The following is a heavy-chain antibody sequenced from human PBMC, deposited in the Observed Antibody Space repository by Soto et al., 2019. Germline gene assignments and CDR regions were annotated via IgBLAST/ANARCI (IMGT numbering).Heavy chain of an antibody. J-gene: IGHJ6*03. CDR2: ISYDGSNK. CDR3: AKDLAAYYYYYYMDV. D-gene: IGHD2-15*01. CDR1: GFTFSSYG. Sequence: GGSLRLSCAAFGFTFSSYGMHWVRQAPGKGLEWVAVISYDGSNKYYADSVKGRFTISRDNSKNTLYLQMNSLRAEDTAVYYWAKDLAAYYYYYYMDVWGKGTTVTVSS. V-gene: IGHV3-30*18.